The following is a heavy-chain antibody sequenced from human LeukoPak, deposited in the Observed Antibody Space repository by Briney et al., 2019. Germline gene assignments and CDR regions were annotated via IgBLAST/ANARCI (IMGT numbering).Heavy chain of an antibody. CDR3: SKSHLAAAGLGYFDY. D-gene: IGHD6-13*01. Sequence: GGSLRLSCAASGFTFDDYAMHWFRQAPGKGLEWVSGISWNSGSIGYADSVKGRFTISRDNAKNSLNLQMNSLRAEDMALYYCSKSHLAAAGLGYFDYWGQGTLVTVSS. CDR1: GFTFDDYA. V-gene: IGHV3-9*03. CDR2: ISWNSGSI. J-gene: IGHJ4*02.